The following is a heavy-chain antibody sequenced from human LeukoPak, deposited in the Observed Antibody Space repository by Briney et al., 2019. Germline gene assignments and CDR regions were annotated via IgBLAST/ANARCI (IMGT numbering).Heavy chain of an antibody. CDR1: GYTFTRYA. CDR2: INTNTRSP. Sequence: ASVKVSCKASGYTFTRYAMNWVRQAPGQGLEWMGWINTNTRSPTYAQGFTGRVVFSLDTSVSTAYLQISNLKAEDTAVYYCARGAFDSRWASDIWGQGTMATVSS. V-gene: IGHV7-4-1*02. D-gene: IGHD3-9*01. CDR3: ARGAFDSRWASDI. J-gene: IGHJ3*02.